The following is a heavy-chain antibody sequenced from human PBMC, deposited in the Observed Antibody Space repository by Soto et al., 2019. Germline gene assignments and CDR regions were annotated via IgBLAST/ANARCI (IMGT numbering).Heavy chain of an antibody. CDR3: ARVHDSSGYYLYYYYYGMDV. V-gene: IGHV1-69*13. D-gene: IGHD3-22*01. CDR2: IIPIFGTA. Sequence: GASVKVSCKASGGTFSSYAISWVRQAPGQGLEWMGGIIPIFGTANYAQKFQGRVTITADESTSTAYMELSSLRSEDTAVYYCARVHDSSGYYLYYYYYGMDVWGQGTTVTVSS. J-gene: IGHJ6*02. CDR1: GGTFSSYA.